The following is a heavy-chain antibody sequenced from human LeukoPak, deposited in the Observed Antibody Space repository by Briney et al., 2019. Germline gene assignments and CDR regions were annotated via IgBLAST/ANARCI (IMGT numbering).Heavy chain of an antibody. J-gene: IGHJ4*02. D-gene: IGHD4-17*01. V-gene: IGHV3-21*01. CDR2: ISSRSSYI. CDR1: GFTFSSYS. Sequence: GGSLRLSSAASGFTFSSYSMNWVRQAPGKGLEWVSSISSRSSYIYYADSVRGRFTISRDNAKKSLYLQMNSLRAEDTAIYYCARVEATVTSNVFDYWGQGTLVTVSS. CDR3: ARVEATVTSNVFDY.